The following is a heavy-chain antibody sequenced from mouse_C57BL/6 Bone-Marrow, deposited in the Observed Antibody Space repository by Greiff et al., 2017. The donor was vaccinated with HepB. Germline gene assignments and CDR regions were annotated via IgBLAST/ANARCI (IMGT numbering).Heavy chain of an antibody. Sequence: VQRVESGAELAKPGASVKLSCKASGYTFTSYWMHWVKQRPGQGLEWIGYINPSSGYTKYNQKFKDKATLTADKSSSTAYMQLSSLTYEDSAVYYCARHSNSYAMDYWGQGTSVTVSS. D-gene: IGHD2-5*01. CDR2: INPSSGYT. CDR1: GYTFTSYW. J-gene: IGHJ4*01. CDR3: ARHSNSYAMDY. V-gene: IGHV1-7*01.